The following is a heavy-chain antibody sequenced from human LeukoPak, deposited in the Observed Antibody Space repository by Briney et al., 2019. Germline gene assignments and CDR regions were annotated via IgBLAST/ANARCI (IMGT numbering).Heavy chain of an antibody. CDR3: ARDYTPRYDYVWGSYRYYFDY. V-gene: IGHV1-58*02. CDR2: IVVGSGNT. J-gene: IGHJ4*02. CDR1: GFTFSSST. D-gene: IGHD3-16*02. Sequence: SVKVSCKASGFTFSSSTMQWVRQARGQRLEWIGWIVVGSGNTNYAQKLQGRVTMTTDTSTSTAYMELRSLRSDDTAVYYCARDYTPRYDYVWGSYRYYFDYWGQGTLVTVSS.